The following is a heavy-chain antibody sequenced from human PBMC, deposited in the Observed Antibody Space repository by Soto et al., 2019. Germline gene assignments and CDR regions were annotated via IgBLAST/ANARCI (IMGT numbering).Heavy chain of an antibody. J-gene: IGHJ5*02. V-gene: IGHV1-2*02. CDR2: INPNTGGT. Sequence: ASVKLSCKASGYTFTAYYMHCMRQSPGQGLEWMGWINPNTGGTNYAQKFQGRVTMTRDTSITTAHMELSRLRSDDTAVYYCARSNFLSSSGFDPWGQGTLVTVSS. CDR3: ARSNFLSSSGFDP. D-gene: IGHD6-6*01. CDR1: GYTFTAYY.